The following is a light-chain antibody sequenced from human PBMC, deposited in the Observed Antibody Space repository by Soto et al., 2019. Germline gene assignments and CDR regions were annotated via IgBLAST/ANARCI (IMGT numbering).Light chain of an antibody. V-gene: IGLV2-14*01. CDR2: EVS. CDR1: SSDVGGYNY. Sequence: QSVLTQPASVSGSPGQSITISCTGTSSDVGGYNYVSWYQQRPGKGPKLMIYEVSSRPSGVSNRFSGSKSGNTASLTISGLQPEDEADYYCSSYTTSTTVVFGTGTKVTVL. CDR3: SSYTTSTTVV. J-gene: IGLJ1*01.